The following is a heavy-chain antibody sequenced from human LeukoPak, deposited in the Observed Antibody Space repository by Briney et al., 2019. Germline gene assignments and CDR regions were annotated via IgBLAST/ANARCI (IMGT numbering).Heavy chain of an antibody. CDR2: IYSDNKT. CDR3: AKNYGSGSYCFDY. Sequence: PGGSLRLSCAASGFTVSTKYMSWVRQAPGKGLEWVSVIYSDNKTYYADSVKGRFTISRDNSKNTVYLQMNSLRAEDTAVYYCAKNYGSGSYCFDYWGQGTLVTVSS. V-gene: IGHV3-66*02. D-gene: IGHD3-10*01. J-gene: IGHJ4*02. CDR1: GFTVSTKY.